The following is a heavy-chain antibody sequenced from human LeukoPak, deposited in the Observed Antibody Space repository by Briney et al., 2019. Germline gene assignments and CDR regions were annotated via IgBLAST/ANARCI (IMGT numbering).Heavy chain of an antibody. CDR1: GFTFSSYA. Sequence: GGSLRLSCAASGFTFSSYAMSWVRQAPGKGLAWVSTISGGSGSTYCADSVKGRFTISRDNSKNTLYLQVNSLRDEDTAVYYCAKHRFESGGYHSTDWGQGTLVTVSS. J-gene: IGHJ4*02. D-gene: IGHD3-22*01. CDR2: ISGGSGST. CDR3: AKHRFESGGYHSTD. V-gene: IGHV3-23*01.